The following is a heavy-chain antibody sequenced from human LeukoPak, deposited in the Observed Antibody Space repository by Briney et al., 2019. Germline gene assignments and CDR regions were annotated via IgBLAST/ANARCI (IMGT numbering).Heavy chain of an antibody. Sequence: SETLSLTCAVYGGSFSGYYLSWIRQPPGKGLEWIGEINHSGSTNYNPSLKSRVTISVDTSKNQFSLKLSSVTAADTAVYYCARGIGYSSSWGQGTLVTLSS. CDR3: ARGIGYSSS. CDR2: INHSGST. CDR1: GGSFSGYY. J-gene: IGHJ4*02. D-gene: IGHD6-13*01. V-gene: IGHV4-34*01.